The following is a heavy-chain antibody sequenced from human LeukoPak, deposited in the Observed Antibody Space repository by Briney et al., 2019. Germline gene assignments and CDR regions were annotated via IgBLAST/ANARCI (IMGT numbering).Heavy chain of an antibody. D-gene: IGHD3-10*02. Sequence: SETLSLTCAVYGGSFSGYYWSWIRQPPGKGLEWIGEINHSGSTNYNPSLKSRVTISVDTSKNQFSLKLSSVTAADTAVYYCARHVPADFYYYGMDVWGQGTAVTVSS. V-gene: IGHV4-34*01. CDR2: INHSGST. J-gene: IGHJ6*02. CDR3: ARHVPADFYYYGMDV. CDR1: GGSFSGYY.